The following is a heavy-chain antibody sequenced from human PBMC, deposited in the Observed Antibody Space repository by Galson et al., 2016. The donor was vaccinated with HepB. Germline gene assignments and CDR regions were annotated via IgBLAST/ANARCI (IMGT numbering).Heavy chain of an antibody. CDR2: TNEDGTEK. CDR1: GLTFSRFW. Sequence: SLRLSCAVSGLTFSRFWMSWVRQAPGKGPEWVASTNEDGTEKYHVDSATGRFTISRDNAKNAFYLQMNSLRDEDTAVYFCARGHHALEVWGQGTAVRVSS. J-gene: IGHJ6*02. V-gene: IGHV3-7*01. CDR3: ARGHHALEV. D-gene: IGHD1-14*01.